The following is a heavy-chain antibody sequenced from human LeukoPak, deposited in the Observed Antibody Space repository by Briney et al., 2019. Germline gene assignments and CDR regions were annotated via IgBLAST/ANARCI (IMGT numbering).Heavy chain of an antibody. CDR2: IYSGGST. Sequence: EWVSVIYSGGSTYYADSVKGGFTISRDNSKNTLYLQMNSLRAGDTAVYYCARESDAAGRGPDYWGQGTLVTVSS. V-gene: IGHV3-66*01. J-gene: IGHJ4*02. D-gene: IGHD6-13*01. CDR3: ARESDAAGRGPDY.